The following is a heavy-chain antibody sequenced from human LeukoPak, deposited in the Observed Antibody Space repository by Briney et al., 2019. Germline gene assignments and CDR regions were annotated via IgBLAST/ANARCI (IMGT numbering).Heavy chain of an antibody. CDR1: GASISNKNYF. D-gene: IGHD6-13*01. CDR2: IYYTEST. Sequence: SETLSLTCSVSGASISNKNYFWGWIRQPLGKGLEWIGGIYYTESTYYNPSLKGRVTISVDTSKNQFSLKLSSVTAADTAVYYCARQRGIAAPFDYWGQGTLVTVSS. CDR3: ARQRGIAAPFDY. V-gene: IGHV4-39*01. J-gene: IGHJ4*02.